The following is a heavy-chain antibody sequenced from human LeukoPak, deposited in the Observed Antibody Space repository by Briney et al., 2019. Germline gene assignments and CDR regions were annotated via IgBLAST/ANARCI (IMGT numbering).Heavy chain of an antibody. V-gene: IGHV4-34*01. D-gene: IGHD1-26*01. CDR1: GGSLSGYY. J-gene: IGHJ4*02. CDR3: ARQGSGSSYYYYTFPY. Sequence: SETLSLTCAVYGGSLSGYYWSCIRQPPGKGLEWIGEINHSGNTNYNPSLKSRVTMSVDTSKNHFYVKLSSVTAADTAVYYCARQGSGSSYYYYTFPYWGQGTLVTVSS. CDR2: INHSGNT.